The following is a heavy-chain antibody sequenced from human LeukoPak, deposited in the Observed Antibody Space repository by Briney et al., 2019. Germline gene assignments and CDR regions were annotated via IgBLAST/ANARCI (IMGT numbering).Heavy chain of an antibody. Sequence: PGRSLRPSCAASGFTFSSYGMHWVRQAPGKGLEWVAVIWYDGSNKYYADSVKGRFTISRDNSKNTLYLQMNSLRAEDTAVYYCAREAVGAHFDYWGQGTLVTVSS. J-gene: IGHJ4*02. CDR3: AREAVGAHFDY. D-gene: IGHD6-19*01. V-gene: IGHV3-33*01. CDR2: IWYDGSNK. CDR1: GFTFSSYG.